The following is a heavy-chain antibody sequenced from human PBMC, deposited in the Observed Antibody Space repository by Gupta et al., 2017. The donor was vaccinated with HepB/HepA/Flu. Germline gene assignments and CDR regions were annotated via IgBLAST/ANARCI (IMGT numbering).Heavy chain of an antibody. J-gene: IGHJ4*02. CDR3: AKDRSSSWYYYFDY. D-gene: IGHD6-13*01. CDR1: GFNFSIYA. CDR2: VSNSGDDT. V-gene: IGHV3-23*01. Sequence: EVHLLESGGGLVQPGGSLRLSCAASGFNFSIYAMGWVRQAPGKGLEWVSTVSNSGDDTYYAASVKGRFTISRDNSKNTLYLQMNSLRAGDTAVYFCAKDRSSSWYYYFDYWGQGTLVTVSS.